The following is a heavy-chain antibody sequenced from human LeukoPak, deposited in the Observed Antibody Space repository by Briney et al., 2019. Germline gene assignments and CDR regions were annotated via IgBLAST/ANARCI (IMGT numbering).Heavy chain of an antibody. V-gene: IGHV3-30*04. Sequence: GGSLRLSCAASGFIFSSYALHWVRQAPGKGLEWVALISYDGSYKYYADSVKGRFTISRDNSKNTLYLQVNSLIPEDTAVYYCARGHITMVRGVIGDWGQGTLVAVSS. CDR3: ARGHITMVRGVIGD. J-gene: IGHJ4*02. CDR1: GFIFSSYA. D-gene: IGHD3-10*01. CDR2: ISYDGSYK.